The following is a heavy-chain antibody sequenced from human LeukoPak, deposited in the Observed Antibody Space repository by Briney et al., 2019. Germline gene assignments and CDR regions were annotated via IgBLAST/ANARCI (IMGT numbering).Heavy chain of an antibody. CDR2: INTDNGQT. D-gene: IGHD1-26*01. CDR3: ARGGGTYWADH. J-gene: IGHJ1*01. V-gene: IGHV1-18*01. CDR1: GYIFIGYG. Sequence: ASVKVSCKASGYIFIGYGLSWVRQAPGQGLEWMGWINTDNGQTDFAQKFQDRIIMTTDTPTSTAYLEVTSLRSDDTAVYYCARGGGTYWADHWGQGTLVTVSS.